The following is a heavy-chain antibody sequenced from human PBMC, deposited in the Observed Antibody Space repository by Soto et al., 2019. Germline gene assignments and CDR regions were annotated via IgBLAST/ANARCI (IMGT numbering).Heavy chain of an antibody. Sequence: EVQLVESGGGLVKPGGSLRLSCAASGFTFSSYSMNWVRQAPGKGLEWVSSISSSSSYIYYADSVKGRFTISRDNAKNSLYLQMNSLSAEDTAVYYCARGGGWFGELFNQHLDVWGKGTTVTVSS. D-gene: IGHD3-10*01. J-gene: IGHJ6*04. V-gene: IGHV3-21*01. CDR3: ARGGGWFGELFNQHLDV. CDR2: ISSSSSYI. CDR1: GFTFSSYS.